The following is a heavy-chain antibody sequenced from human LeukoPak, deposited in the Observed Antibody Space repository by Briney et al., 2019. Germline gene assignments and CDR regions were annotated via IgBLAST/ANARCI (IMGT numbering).Heavy chain of an antibody. D-gene: IGHD2-2*01. V-gene: IGHV3-15*01. Sequence: GGSLRLSCGASGFTFSNAWMSWVRQAPGKGLEWVGRIKSETDGGTTDYAAPVKGRFTISRDDSKSTLYLQMNSLKTEDTAVYYCSGCSGTSCSSLYMDVWGKGTTVTVSS. CDR1: GFTFSNAW. CDR2: IKSETDGGTT. J-gene: IGHJ6*03. CDR3: SGCSGTSCSSLYMDV.